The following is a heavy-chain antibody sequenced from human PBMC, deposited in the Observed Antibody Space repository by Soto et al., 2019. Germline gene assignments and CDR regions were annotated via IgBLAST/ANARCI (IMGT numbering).Heavy chain of an antibody. CDR1: GFTFSNYA. D-gene: IGHD6-19*01. V-gene: IGHV3-23*01. CDR3: AKERGRSGWFVCSY. J-gene: IGHJ4*02. Sequence: EVQLLESGGGLVQPGGSLRLSCAASGFTFSNYAMSWVRQAPGKGLEWVSAMSGSGDDTAYANSVKGRFTISRDNYKATLYLQMDSVRADDTAVYYCAKERGRSGWFVCSYWGQGTMVTVSS. CDR2: MSGSGDDT.